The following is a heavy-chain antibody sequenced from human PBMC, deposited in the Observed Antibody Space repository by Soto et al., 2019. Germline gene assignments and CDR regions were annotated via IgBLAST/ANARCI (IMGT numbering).Heavy chain of an antibody. Sequence: VQLVESGGGLVKPGGSLRLSCEGSGFMFSSYNMNWVRQAPGRGLEWVSFISSSSAYKYYEDAVKGRFTISRDNDENSVYLQMNSLRAEDAGLYYCARSAGYCTDTSCEKGWFDSWGQGTWVTVSS. CDR2: ISSSSAYK. D-gene: IGHD2-8*02. V-gene: IGHV3-21*01. CDR1: GFMFSSYN. CDR3: ARSAGYCTDTSCEKGWFDS. J-gene: IGHJ5*01.